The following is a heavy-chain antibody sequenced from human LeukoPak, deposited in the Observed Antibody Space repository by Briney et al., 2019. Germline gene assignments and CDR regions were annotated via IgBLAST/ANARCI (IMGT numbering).Heavy chain of an antibody. Sequence: GGSLRLSCAASGFTFSNYLMHWVRQAPGTGLVWVSRISHDGTNTYYADSVKGRFSISRDNAKNTLYLQMNSLRAEDTAIYYCARVYYYYYMDVWGKGTTVTVSS. CDR1: GFTFSNYL. J-gene: IGHJ6*03. CDR2: ISHDGTNT. CDR3: ARVYYYYYMDV. V-gene: IGHV3-74*01.